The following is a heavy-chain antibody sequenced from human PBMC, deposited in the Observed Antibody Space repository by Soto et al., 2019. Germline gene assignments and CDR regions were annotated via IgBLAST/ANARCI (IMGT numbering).Heavy chain of an antibody. CDR3: ARDFCGGDCPDDFYYYAMDV. V-gene: IGHV4-61*01. CDR2: IYYSGST. J-gene: IGHJ6*02. D-gene: IGHD2-21*02. Sequence: SETLSLTCTVSGGSVSSGSYYWSWIRQPPAQGPEWIGQIYYSGSTNYNPSLKSRVTISVDTSKNQFSLGLSSVTAADTAVYYCARDFCGGDCPDDFYYYAMDVWGQGTTVTVSS. CDR1: GGSVSSGSYY.